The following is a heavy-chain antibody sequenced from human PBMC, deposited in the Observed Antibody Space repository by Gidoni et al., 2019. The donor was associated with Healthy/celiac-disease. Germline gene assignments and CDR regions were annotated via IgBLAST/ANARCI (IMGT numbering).Heavy chain of an antibody. D-gene: IGHD6-25*01. V-gene: IGHV4-59*01. CDR3: ARDRLSGPHDAFDI. CDR1: GGSISSYY. Sequence: QVQLQESGPGLVKPSETLSLPCTVSGGSISSYYWSWIRQPPGKGLEWIGYIYYSGSTNYNPSLKSRVTISVDTSKNQFSLKLSSVTAADTAVYYCARDRLSGPHDAFDIWGQGTMVTVSS. J-gene: IGHJ3*02. CDR2: IYYSGST.